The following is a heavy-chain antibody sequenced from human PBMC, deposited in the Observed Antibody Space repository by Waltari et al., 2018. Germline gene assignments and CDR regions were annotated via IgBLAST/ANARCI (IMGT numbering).Heavy chain of an antibody. Sequence: QVQLVESGGGVVPPGGSLRLPCAASGFPFSSHGMHWVRQDPGKGLEWVAFIRYDGSNKYYADSVKGRFTISRDNSKNTLYLQMNSLRAEDTAVYYCAKLFRDDAFDIWGQGTMVTVSS. V-gene: IGHV3-30*02. D-gene: IGHD2-21*01. CDR2: IRYDGSNK. J-gene: IGHJ3*02. CDR1: GFPFSSHG. CDR3: AKLFRDDAFDI.